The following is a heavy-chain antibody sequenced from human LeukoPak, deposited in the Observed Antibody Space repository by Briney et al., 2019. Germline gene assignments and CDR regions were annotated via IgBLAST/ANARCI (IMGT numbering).Heavy chain of an antibody. J-gene: IGHJ3*02. CDR1: GGSISSSSYY. V-gene: IGHV4-39*07. Sequence: PSETLSLTCTVSGGSISSSSYYWGWIRQPPGKGLEWIGSIYYSGSTYYNPSLKSRVTISVDTSKNQFSLKLSSVTAADTAVYYCARGVSRDAFDIWGQGTMVTVSS. D-gene: IGHD6-13*01. CDR2: IYYSGST. CDR3: ARGVSRDAFDI.